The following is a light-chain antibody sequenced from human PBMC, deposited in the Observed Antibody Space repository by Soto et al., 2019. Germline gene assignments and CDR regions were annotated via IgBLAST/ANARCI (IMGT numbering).Light chain of an antibody. Sequence: QSVLTQPPSASGSLGQSVTIPCTGTISDVGAYDYVSWYQQHPGKAPKLVIYGVTERPSGVPDRFSGSKSGNTASLTVSGLQSEDEADYYCSSYAGSSTWVFGGGTKLTVL. V-gene: IGLV2-8*01. J-gene: IGLJ3*02. CDR3: SSYAGSSTWV. CDR1: ISDVGAYDY. CDR2: GVT.